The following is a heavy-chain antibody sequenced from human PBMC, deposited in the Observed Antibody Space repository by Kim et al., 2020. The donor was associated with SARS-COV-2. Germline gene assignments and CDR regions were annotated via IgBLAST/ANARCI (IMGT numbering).Heavy chain of an antibody. Sequence: NPSLKSRVTISVATSKNQFSLKLGSVTAADTAVYYCARDLTMVLSGNFDYWGQGTLVTVSS. J-gene: IGHJ4*02. D-gene: IGHD6-13*01. V-gene: IGHV4-30-2*04. CDR3: ARDLTMVLSGNFDY.